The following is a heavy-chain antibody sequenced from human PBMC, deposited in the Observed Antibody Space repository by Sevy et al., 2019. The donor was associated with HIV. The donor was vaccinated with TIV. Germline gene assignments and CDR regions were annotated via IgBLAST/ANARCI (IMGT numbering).Heavy chain of an antibody. CDR2: IGTAGDT. CDR3: ARGAREYSSSWYVFDY. J-gene: IGHJ4*02. CDR1: GFTFSSYD. D-gene: IGHD6-13*01. V-gene: IGHV3-13*01. Sequence: GGSLRLSCAASGFTFSSYDMHWVRQATGKGLEWVSAIGTAGDTYYPGSVKGRFTISRENAKNSLYLQMNSRRAGDTAVYYCARGAREYSSSWYVFDYWGQGTLVTVSS.